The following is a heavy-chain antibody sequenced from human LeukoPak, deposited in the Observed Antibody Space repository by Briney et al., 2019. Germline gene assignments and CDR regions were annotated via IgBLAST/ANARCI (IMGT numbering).Heavy chain of an antibody. Sequence: PSETLSLTCAVSGYSISSGYYWGWIRQPPGQGLEWIGSIYHSGSTYYNPSLKSRVTISVDTSKNQFSLKLSSVTAADTAVYYCLRGSSGYLNDYWGQGTLVTVSS. D-gene: IGHD3-22*01. CDR1: GYSISSGYY. CDR3: LRGSSGYLNDY. CDR2: IYHSGST. J-gene: IGHJ4*02. V-gene: IGHV4-38-2*01.